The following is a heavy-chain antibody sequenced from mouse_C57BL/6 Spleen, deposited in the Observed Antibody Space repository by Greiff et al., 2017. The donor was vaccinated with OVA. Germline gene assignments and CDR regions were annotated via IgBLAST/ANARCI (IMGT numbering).Heavy chain of an antibody. D-gene: IGHD1-1*01. CDR1: GYTFTDYE. J-gene: IGHJ3*01. CDR3: TIYYYGSSPFAY. V-gene: IGHV1-15*01. Sequence: QVQLQQSGAELVRPGASVTLSCKASGYTFTDYEMHWVKQTPVHGLEWIGAIDPETGGTAYTQKFKGTAILTADKSSSTAYMELRSLTYEDSAVYYGTIYYYGSSPFAYWGQGTLVTVSA. CDR2: IDPETGGT.